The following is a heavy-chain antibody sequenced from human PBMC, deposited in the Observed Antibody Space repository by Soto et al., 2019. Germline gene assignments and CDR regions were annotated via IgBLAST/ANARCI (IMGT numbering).Heavy chain of an antibody. D-gene: IGHD5-12*01. CDR1: GGSITNDNW. J-gene: IGHJ4*02. CDR2: IYHSGTT. V-gene: IGHV4-4*02. Sequence: TLSLTCDVSGGSITNDNWWSWVRQPPGEGLEWIGDIYHSGTTNSHPSLQRRVTISVDESKNQFSLKLNSVTAADTAVYYCARGGAYDRFDYWGQGILVTVSS. CDR3: ARGGAYDRFDY.